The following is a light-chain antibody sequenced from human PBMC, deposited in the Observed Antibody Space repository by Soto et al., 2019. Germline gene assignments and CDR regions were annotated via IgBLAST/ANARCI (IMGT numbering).Light chain of an antibody. V-gene: IGLV2-8*01. CDR2: EVT. Sequence: QSVLTQPPSASGSPGQSVTISCTGTSSDIGAYNYVSWYQQHPGKAPKLIIYEVTNRPSGVPDRFSGSKSGNTASLTVSGLQAEDEADYRCSSYAGSNIFYVFGTGTKLTVL. J-gene: IGLJ1*01. CDR1: SSDIGAYNY. CDR3: SSYAGSNIFYV.